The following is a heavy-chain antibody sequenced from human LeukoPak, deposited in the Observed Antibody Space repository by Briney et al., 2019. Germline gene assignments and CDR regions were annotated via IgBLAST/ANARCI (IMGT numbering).Heavy chain of an antibody. CDR2: INHSGST. Sequence: PSDTLSLTRAVYGGSFSGYYWSWIRQPPGKGLEWIGEINHSGSTNYNPSLKSRVTISVDTSKNQFSLKLSSVTAADTAVYYCARGPHGSGSSRPFDYWGQGTLVTVSS. CDR3: ARGPHGSGSSRPFDY. CDR1: GGSFSGYY. J-gene: IGHJ4*02. D-gene: IGHD3-10*01. V-gene: IGHV4-34*01.